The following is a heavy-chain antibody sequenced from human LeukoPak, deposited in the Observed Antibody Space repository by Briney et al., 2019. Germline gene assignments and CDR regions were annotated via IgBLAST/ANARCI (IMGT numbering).Heavy chain of an antibody. Sequence: SETLPLTCTVSGGSISSSSYYWGWIRQPPGKGLEWIGSIYYSGSTYYNPSLKSRVTISVDTSKNQFSLKLSSVTAAATAVYYCASLVGHVDTAMVRDYWGQGTLVTVSS. J-gene: IGHJ4*02. V-gene: IGHV4-39*01. D-gene: IGHD5-18*01. CDR2: IYYSGST. CDR3: ASLVGHVDTAMVRDY. CDR1: GGSISSSSYY.